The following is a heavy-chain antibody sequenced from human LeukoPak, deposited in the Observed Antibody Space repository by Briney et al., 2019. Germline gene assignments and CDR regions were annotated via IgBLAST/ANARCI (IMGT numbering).Heavy chain of an antibody. D-gene: IGHD5-24*01. CDR1: GGSFSGYY. Sequence: SETLSLTCAVYGGSFSGYYWSWIRQPPGKGPEWIGEINHSGSTNYNPSLKSRVTISVGTSKNQFSLKLSSVTAADTAVYYCARGGDGYNDYWGQGTLVTVSS. J-gene: IGHJ4*02. CDR2: INHSGST. CDR3: ARGGDGYNDY. V-gene: IGHV4-34*01.